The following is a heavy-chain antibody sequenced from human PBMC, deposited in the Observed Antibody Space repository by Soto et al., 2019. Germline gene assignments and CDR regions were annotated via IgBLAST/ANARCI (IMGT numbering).Heavy chain of an antibody. CDR1: GGTFSTYA. CDR3: ARDGGYDPSYYYYGMDV. D-gene: IGHD5-12*01. CDR2: IIPIFNTA. V-gene: IGHV1-69*01. Sequence: QVQLVQSGAEVKKPGSSVKVSCKASGGTFSTYAISWVRQAPGQGLEWMGGIIPIFNTANYPQKFQGRVPITADASTSTAYMEVSSLRSDDTAVYYCARDGGYDPSYYYYGMDVWGQGTTVIVSS. J-gene: IGHJ6*02.